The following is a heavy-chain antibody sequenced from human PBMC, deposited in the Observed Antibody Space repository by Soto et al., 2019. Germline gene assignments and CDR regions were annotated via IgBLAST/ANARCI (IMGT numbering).Heavy chain of an antibody. J-gene: IGHJ4*02. V-gene: IGHV6-1*01. D-gene: IGHD3-10*01. CDR1: GDSVSSNIAA. Sequence: SQTLSLTCAISGDSVSSNIAAWNWIRQSPSRGLEWLGRTYYRSKWYNDYAVSVKSRITINPDTSKNQFSLQLNSVTPEDTAVYYCARDLFPSTYYYGSGSYNSFDYWDQGTLVTVSS. CDR2: TYYRSKWYN. CDR3: ARDLFPSTYYYGSGSYNSFDY.